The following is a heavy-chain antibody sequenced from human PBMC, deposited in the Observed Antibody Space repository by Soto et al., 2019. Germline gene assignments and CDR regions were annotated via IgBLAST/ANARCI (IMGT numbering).Heavy chain of an antibody. J-gene: IGHJ4*02. CDR1: GYRFIDYF. Sequence: ASVKVSCKASGYRFIDYFMHWVRRAPGQGLEWMGWINHKSGGTKIAQKFQGRTTMTRDTSINTVFMELSRLTSDDTAVYFCAREYSGSYQGWTVCWGRGTLVTVSS. V-gene: IGHV1-2*02. CDR2: INHKSGGT. CDR3: AREYSGSYQGWTVC. D-gene: IGHD1-26*01.